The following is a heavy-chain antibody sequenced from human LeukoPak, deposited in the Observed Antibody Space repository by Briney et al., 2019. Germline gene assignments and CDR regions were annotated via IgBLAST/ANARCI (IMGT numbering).Heavy chain of an antibody. Sequence: PGGSLRLSCAASGFTFSSYGMSWVRQAPGKGLEWVSAISGSGGSTYYADSVKGRFTISRDNSKNTLYLQMNSLRAEDTAVYYCAKKAHCGSGSYYLGDWGQGTLVTVSS. V-gene: IGHV3-23*01. CDR1: GFTFSSYG. CDR3: AKKAHCGSGSYYLGD. J-gene: IGHJ4*02. CDR2: ISGSGGST. D-gene: IGHD3-10*01.